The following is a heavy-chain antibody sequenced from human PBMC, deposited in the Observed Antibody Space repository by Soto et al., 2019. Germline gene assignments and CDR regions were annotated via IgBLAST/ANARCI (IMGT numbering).Heavy chain of an antibody. Sequence: QVQLVESGGGVVQPGRSLSLSCAASGFTFSSYGMHWVRQAPGKGLEWVAVISYDGSNKYYADSVKGRFTISRDNSKNTLYLQMNSLRAEDTAVYYCAKDRYYYDSSGYFAYWGQGTLVTVSS. D-gene: IGHD3-22*01. CDR3: AKDRYYYDSSGYFAY. J-gene: IGHJ4*02. CDR2: ISYDGSNK. CDR1: GFTFSSYG. V-gene: IGHV3-30*18.